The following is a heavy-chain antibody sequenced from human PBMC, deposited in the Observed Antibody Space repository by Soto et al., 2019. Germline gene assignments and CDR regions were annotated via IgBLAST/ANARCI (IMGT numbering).Heavy chain of an antibody. Sequence: GGSLRLSCTASGFTFTPYNMNWVRQAPGKGLEWVASISSSSSSIYYADSVRGRFTMSRDNDKNSVFLQMSSMRDEDTAVYYWARDSTNRNYFDHWGQGTPVTVSS. J-gene: IGHJ4*02. CDR1: GFTFTPYN. D-gene: IGHD2-2*01. CDR3: ARDSTNRNYFDH. V-gene: IGHV3-48*02. CDR2: ISSSSSSI.